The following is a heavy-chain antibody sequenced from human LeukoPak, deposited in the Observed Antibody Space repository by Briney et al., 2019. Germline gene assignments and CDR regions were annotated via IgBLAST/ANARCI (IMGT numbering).Heavy chain of an antibody. D-gene: IGHD3-10*01. V-gene: IGHV3-33*01. CDR2: IWYDGSEK. Sequence: GTSLRLSCATSGITFRNYGMHWVRQAPGKGLEWVAIIWYDGSEKYYADSVKGRFTISRDNSKNTLYLQMNSLRAEDTAVYYCARESGSGSYLVRWGQGTLVTVSS. J-gene: IGHJ4*02. CDR3: ARESGSGSYLVR. CDR1: GITFRNYG.